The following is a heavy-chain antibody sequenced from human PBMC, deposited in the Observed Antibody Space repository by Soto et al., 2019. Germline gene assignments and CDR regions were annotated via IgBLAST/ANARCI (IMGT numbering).Heavy chain of an antibody. D-gene: IGHD2-15*01. CDR2: IYYSGST. J-gene: IGHJ6*02. Sequence: SETLSLTCTVSGGSISSYYWSWIRQPPGKGLEWIGYIYYSGSTNYNPSLKSRVTISVDTSKNQFSLKLSSVTAADTAVYYCARVNNIYCSGGSCYGMDVWGQGTTVTVSS. CDR3: ARVNNIYCSGGSCYGMDV. V-gene: IGHV4-59*01. CDR1: GGSISSYY.